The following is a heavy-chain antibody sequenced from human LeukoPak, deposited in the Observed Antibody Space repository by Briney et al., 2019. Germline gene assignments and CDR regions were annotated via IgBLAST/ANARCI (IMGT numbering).Heavy chain of an antibody. V-gene: IGHV4-59*13. Sequence: PSETLSLTCTVPGGYISTYYRGWVRQTPGQGLAWVGYISYSGTTTYSPSLQSRVTISLDTSENQFSLRLNSLTAADTAVYYCARAFSAWPHAFDVWGQGTMVTVSS. CDR3: ARAFSAWPHAFDV. J-gene: IGHJ3*01. CDR2: ISYSGTT. CDR1: GGYISTYY. D-gene: IGHD6-19*01.